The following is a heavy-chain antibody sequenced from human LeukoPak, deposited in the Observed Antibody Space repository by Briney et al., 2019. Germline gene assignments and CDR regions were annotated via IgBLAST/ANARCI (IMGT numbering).Heavy chain of an antibody. Sequence: PSETLSLTCTVSGGSISSGGYYWSWIRQHPGKGLEGIGYIYYSGSTYYNPSLKSRVTISVDTSKNQLSLKLSSVTAADTTVAYCARAVDYFDYWGQGTLVTVSS. CDR1: GGSISSGGYY. CDR2: IYYSGST. V-gene: IGHV4-31*03. CDR3: ARAVDYFDY. J-gene: IGHJ4*02.